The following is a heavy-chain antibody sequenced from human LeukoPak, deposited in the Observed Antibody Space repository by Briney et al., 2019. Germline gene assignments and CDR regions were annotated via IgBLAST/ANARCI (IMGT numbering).Heavy chain of an antibody. CDR2: ISGSGGGT. J-gene: IGHJ4*02. CDR1: GFTFTSFG. Sequence: GGSLRLSCAASGFTFTSFGMSWVRQAPGKGLEWVSTISGSGGGTYYADSVKGRFTISRDNAKNSLYLQMNSLRAEDTAVYYCARGRHCSGGSCWLPEFGYWGQGTLVTVSS. CDR3: ARGRHCSGGSCWLPEFGY. V-gene: IGHV3-23*01. D-gene: IGHD2-15*01.